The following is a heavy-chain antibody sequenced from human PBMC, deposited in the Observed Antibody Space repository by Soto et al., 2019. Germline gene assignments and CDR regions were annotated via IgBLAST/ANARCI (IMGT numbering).Heavy chain of an antibody. CDR2: IIPIFGTA. J-gene: IGHJ5*02. CDR3: ARGLGPAAIRDWFDP. V-gene: IGHV1-69*13. D-gene: IGHD2-2*02. CDR1: GGTFSSYA. Sequence: GASVKVSCKASGGTFSSYAISWVRQAPGQGLEWMGGIIPIFGTANYAQKFQGRVTITADESTSTAYMELSSRRSEDTAVYYCARGLGPAAIRDWFDPWGQGTLVTVSS.